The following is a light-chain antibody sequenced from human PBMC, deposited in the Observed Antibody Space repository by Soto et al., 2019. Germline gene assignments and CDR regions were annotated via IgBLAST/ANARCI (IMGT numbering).Light chain of an antibody. CDR2: GAS. CDR3: QQYHQWPLT. V-gene: IGKV3-15*01. CDR1: QSVAGN. Sequence: EIVMTRSPATLSLSPGERATLSCRASQSVAGNLAWYHQKPGQAPRLLIYGASTRATGVPARFSGSGSGTEFTLTISSPQSEDFAVYYCQQYHQWPLTFGQGTKVEIK. J-gene: IGKJ1*01.